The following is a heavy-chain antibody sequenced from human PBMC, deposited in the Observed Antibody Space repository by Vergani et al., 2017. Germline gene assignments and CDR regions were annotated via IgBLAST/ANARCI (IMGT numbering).Heavy chain of an antibody. CDR1: GYTFTSYY. J-gene: IGHJ5*02. V-gene: IGHV1-46*01. CDR3: ARGLGTIFPLFDP. CDR2: INPSGGST. D-gene: IGHD3-3*01. Sequence: QVQLVQSGAEVKKPGASVKVSCKASGYTFTSYYMHWVRQAPGQGLEWMGIINPSGGSTSYAQKFQGRVTMTRDTSKSTAYMEPRSLRSDDTAVYYCARGLGTIFPLFDPWGQGTLVTVSS.